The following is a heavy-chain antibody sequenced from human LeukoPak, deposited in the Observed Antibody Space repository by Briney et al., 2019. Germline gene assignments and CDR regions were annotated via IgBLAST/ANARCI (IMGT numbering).Heavy chain of an antibody. V-gene: IGHV3-23*01. CDR2: ISGSGGST. D-gene: IGHD5-12*01. CDR3: AKDPYMKYSAYETQIDY. J-gene: IGHJ4*02. CDR1: GFTFSSYA. Sequence: QAGGSLRLSCAASGFTFSSYAMHWVRRAPGKGLEWVSAISGSGGSTYYADSVKGRFTISRDNSKNTLYLQMNSLRAEDTAVYYCAKDPYMKYSAYETQIDYWGQGTLVTVSS.